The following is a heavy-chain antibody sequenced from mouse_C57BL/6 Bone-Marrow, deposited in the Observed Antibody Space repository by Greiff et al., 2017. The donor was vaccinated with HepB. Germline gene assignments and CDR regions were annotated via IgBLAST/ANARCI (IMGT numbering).Heavy chain of an antibody. J-gene: IGHJ3*01. D-gene: IGHD2-4*01. CDR1: GYTFTDYE. CDR2: IDPETGGT. Sequence: QVQLQQSGAELVRPGASVTLSCKASGYTFTDYEMHWVKQTPVHGLEWIGAIDPETGGTAYNQKFKGKAILTADKSSSTAYMELRSLTSEDSAVYYCTRRKDDYDWAWFAYWGQGTLVTVSA. V-gene: IGHV1-15*01. CDR3: TRRKDDYDWAWFAY.